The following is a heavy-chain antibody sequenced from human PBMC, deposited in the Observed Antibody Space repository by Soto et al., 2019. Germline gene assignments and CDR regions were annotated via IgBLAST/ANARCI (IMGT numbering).Heavy chain of an antibody. J-gene: IGHJ6*02. Sequence: QITLKESGPTLVKPTQTLTLTCTFSGFSLTSGVVGVGWIRQPPGEALEWLALIYWNDEQYYNPSLRNRLTITRDTSNNQVVLTMTNMDPVDTATSYCAHRLPGPSGYAVWGQGTTVTVSS. CDR1: GFSLTSGVVG. CDR3: AHRLPGPSGYAV. CDR2: IYWNDEQ. D-gene: IGHD2-8*01. V-gene: IGHV2-5*01.